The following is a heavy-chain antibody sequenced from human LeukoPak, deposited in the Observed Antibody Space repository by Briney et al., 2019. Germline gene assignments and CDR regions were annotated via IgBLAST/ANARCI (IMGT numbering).Heavy chain of an antibody. V-gene: IGHV3-30*02. J-gene: IGHJ4*02. CDR2: IRYDGSNK. Sequence: GGSLRLSCAASGFPFGSYGMHWVRQAPGRGLEGVAFIRYDGSNKYYADSVKGRFTISRDNSKNTLYLQMNSLRAEDTAVYYCAKDAFRGYSYGWHFDYWGQGTLVTVSS. CDR1: GFPFGSYG. CDR3: AKDAFRGYSYGWHFDY. D-gene: IGHD5-18*01.